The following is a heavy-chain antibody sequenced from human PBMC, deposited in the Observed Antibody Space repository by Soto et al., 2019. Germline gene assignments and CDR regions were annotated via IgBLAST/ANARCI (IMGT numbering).Heavy chain of an antibody. V-gene: IGHV1-18*01. CDR1: GYTFTSYG. CDR2: ISAYNGNT. D-gene: IGHD4-4*01. CDR3: AMIDYTLRYYYYGMDV. Sequence: ASVKVSCKASGYTFTSYGISWVRQAPGQGLEWMGWISAYNGNTNYAQKLQGRVTMTTDTSTSTAYMELRSLRSDDTAVYYCAMIDYTLRYYYYGMDVWGQGTTVTVSS. J-gene: IGHJ6*02.